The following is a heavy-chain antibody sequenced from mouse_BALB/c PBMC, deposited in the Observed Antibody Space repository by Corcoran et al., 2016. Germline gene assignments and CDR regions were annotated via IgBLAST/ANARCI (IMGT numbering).Heavy chain of an antibody. CDR3: ARRYDGPWFAY. D-gene: IGHD2-14*01. CDR2: IDPENGNT. V-gene: IGHV14-1*02. J-gene: IGHJ3*01. Sequence: EVQLQQSGAELVRPGALVKLSCKASGFNIKDYYMHWVKQRPEQGLEWIGWIDPENGNTIYDPKFQGKASITADTPSNTAYLQLSSLTSEDTAVYYCARRYDGPWFAYWGQGTLVTVSA. CDR1: GFNIKDYY.